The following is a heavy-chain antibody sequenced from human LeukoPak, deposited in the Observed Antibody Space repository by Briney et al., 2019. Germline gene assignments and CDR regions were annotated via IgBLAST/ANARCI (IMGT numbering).Heavy chain of an antibody. CDR3: ARGVSSSWYSWFDP. D-gene: IGHD6-13*01. CDR1: GLTFSDYY. J-gene: IGHJ5*02. V-gene: IGHV3-11*01. CDR2: ISSSGSTI. Sequence: PGGSLCLSCAASGLTFSDYYMSWIRQPPGKGLEWVSYISSSGSTIYYADSVNGRFTISRDNAKNSLYLQMNSLRAEDTAVYYCARGVSSSWYSWFDPWGQGALGTVSS.